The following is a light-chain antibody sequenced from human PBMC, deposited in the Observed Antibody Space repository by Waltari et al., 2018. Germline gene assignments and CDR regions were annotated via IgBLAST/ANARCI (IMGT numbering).Light chain of an antibody. V-gene: IGKV1-12*01. CDR2: AAS. CDR3: QQAYSFPLT. Sequence: DIQMTQSPSSLSASVGVRVTIPCRASQGISSCLAWYQQKPGKAPELLIYAASSFQSGVPSRFSGSGSGTDFTLTISSLQPEDFATYYCQQAYSFPLTFGGGTKVEIK. CDR1: QGISSC. J-gene: IGKJ4*01.